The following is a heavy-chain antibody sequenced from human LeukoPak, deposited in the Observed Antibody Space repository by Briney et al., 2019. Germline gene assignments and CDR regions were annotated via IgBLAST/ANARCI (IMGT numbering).Heavy chain of an antibody. CDR1: GFSVSSNY. CDR3: AGGRFYRGYLDL. V-gene: IGHV3-23*01. Sequence: PGGSLRLSCVGSGFSVSSNYMNWVRQAPGRGLDWVSDISESGDSTSYADSVKGRFTISRDNPKNTLYLQMNSLRAEDTAVYYCAGGRFYRGYLDLWGQGTLVTVSS. J-gene: IGHJ4*02. D-gene: IGHD2-15*01. CDR2: ISESGDST.